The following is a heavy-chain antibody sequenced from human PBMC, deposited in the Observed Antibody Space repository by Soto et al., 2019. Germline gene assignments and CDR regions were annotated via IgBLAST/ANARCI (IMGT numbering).Heavy chain of an antibody. Sequence: EVQLLQSGGGLVQPGGSLRLSCAASGFTFSNYAMSWLRQPPGKGLEWVSAISNSGDRTYYADSVKGQFTISRDNSQNTLYLQMNSLRAEDSTVYYCVRERSGHSYADSWGQGTLVTVSS. CDR3: VRERSGHSYADS. V-gene: IGHV3-23*01. D-gene: IGHD5-18*01. CDR1: GFTFSNYA. CDR2: ISNSGDRT. J-gene: IGHJ4*02.